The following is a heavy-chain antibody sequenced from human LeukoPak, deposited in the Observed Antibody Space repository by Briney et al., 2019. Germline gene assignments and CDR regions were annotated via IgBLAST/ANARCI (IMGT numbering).Heavy chain of an antibody. CDR2: ISGSGGSI. D-gene: IGHD2-15*01. V-gene: IGHV3-23*01. CDR3: ARGLGYCSGGSCYVERGGFDP. CDR1: GFTFSSYA. Sequence: GGSLRLSCAASGFTFSSYAMSWVRQAPGKGLEWVSAISGSGGSIYYADSVKGRFTISRDNAKNSLYLQMNSLRAEDTAVYYCARGLGYCSGGSCYVERGGFDPWGQGTLVTVSS. J-gene: IGHJ5*02.